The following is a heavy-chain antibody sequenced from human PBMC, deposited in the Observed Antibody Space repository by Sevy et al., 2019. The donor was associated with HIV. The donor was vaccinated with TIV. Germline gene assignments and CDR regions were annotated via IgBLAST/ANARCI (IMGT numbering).Heavy chain of an antibody. CDR1: GFTFSGYA. V-gene: IGHV3-23*01. CDR3: AKSLVVVIAASGPYGMDV. D-gene: IGHD2-15*01. J-gene: IGHJ6*02. Sequence: LSLTCAASGFTFSGYAMSWVRQAPGKGLEWVSAISGSGVGPYYADSVKGRFTISRDNSNNTLYLQMNSLRVEDTAVYYCAKSLVVVIAASGPYGMDVWGQGTTVTVSS. CDR2: ISGSGVGP.